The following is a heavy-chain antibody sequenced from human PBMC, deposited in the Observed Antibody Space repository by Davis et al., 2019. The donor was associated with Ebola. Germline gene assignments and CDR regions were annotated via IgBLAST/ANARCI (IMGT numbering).Heavy chain of an antibody. D-gene: IGHD2-15*01. CDR3: AKDGWSGGGGGIDQ. V-gene: IGHV3-30*18. J-gene: IGHJ5*02. CDR1: GFTFSRFG. CDR2: ISSDGTNK. Sequence: GESLKISCAASGFTFSRFGMHWVRQPPGKGLEWVTMISSDGTNKFYSDSLKGRFALSRDNSRNTLFLLMNDLRDEDTGVYYCAKDGWSGGGGGIDQWGQGTLVIVFS.